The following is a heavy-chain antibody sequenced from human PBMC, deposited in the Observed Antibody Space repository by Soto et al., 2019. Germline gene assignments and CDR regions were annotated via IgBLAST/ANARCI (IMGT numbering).Heavy chain of an antibody. CDR1: GFTFSNAW. CDR2: IKSKTDGGTT. Sequence: GGSLRLSCAASGFTFSNAWMSWVRQAPGKGLEWVGRIKSKTDGGTTDYAAPVKGRFTISRDDSKNTLYLQMNSLKTEDTAVYYCTTDFEQVAGWGYDILTGYSKNYFDYWGQGTLVTVSS. J-gene: IGHJ4*02. V-gene: IGHV3-15*01. CDR3: TTDFEQVAGWGYDILTGYSKNYFDY. D-gene: IGHD3-9*01.